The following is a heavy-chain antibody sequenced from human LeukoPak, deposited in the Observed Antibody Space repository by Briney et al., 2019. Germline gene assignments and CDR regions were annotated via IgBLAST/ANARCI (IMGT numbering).Heavy chain of an antibody. CDR2: IYSDSSRT. V-gene: IGHV3-74*01. J-gene: IGHJ4*02. D-gene: IGHD2-15*01. Sequence: GGSLRLSCAASGFSFSTTWMHWVRQAPGKGLEWVALIYSDSSRTTYADSVKGRFTISRDNAKNTVYLQMSSLRVENTAVYFCTKDAGYASDYWGQGILVPVSS. CDR1: GFSFSTTW. CDR3: TKDAGYASDY.